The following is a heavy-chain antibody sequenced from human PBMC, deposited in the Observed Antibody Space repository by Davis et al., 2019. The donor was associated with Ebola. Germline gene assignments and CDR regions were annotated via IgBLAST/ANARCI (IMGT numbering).Heavy chain of an antibody. Sequence: GGSLRLSCAASGFLFNDAWMSWVRQAPGKGLQWVGRIKSKGEGGTTDFAAPVNGRFAISRDDSEKKLFLQMNNLETEDTAMYYCATDGFGESWFFNVWGRGTVVTVS. J-gene: IGHJ2*01. CDR3: ATDGFGESWFFNV. D-gene: IGHD3-10*01. CDR1: GFLFNDAW. CDR2: IKSKGEGGTT. V-gene: IGHV3-15*01.